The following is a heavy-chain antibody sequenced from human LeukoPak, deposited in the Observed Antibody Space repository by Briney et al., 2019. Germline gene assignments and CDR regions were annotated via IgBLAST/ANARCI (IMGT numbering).Heavy chain of an antibody. CDR1: GFTVSSNY. J-gene: IGHJ4*02. V-gene: IGHV3-53*01. CDR2: IYSGGST. Sequence: PGGSLRLSCAASGFTVSSNYMSWVRQAPGKGLEWVSVIYSGGSTYYADSVKGRFTISRDNSKNTLYLQMNSLRAEDTAVYYCARVGYYGSGRYFDYWGQGTLVTVSS. D-gene: IGHD3-10*01. CDR3: ARVGYYGSGRYFDY.